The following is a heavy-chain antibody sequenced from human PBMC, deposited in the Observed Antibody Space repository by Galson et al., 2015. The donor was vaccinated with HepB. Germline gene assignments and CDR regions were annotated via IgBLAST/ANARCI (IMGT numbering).Heavy chain of an antibody. CDR2: INPSGGST. J-gene: IGHJ6*02. D-gene: IGHD3-22*01. CDR1: GYTFTSYY. V-gene: IGHV1-46*01. Sequence: SVKVSCKASGYTFTSYYMHWVRQAPGQGLEWMGIINPSGGSTSYAQKFQGRVTMTRDTSTSTVYMELSSLRSEDTAVYYCARANDSSGYYEYYGMDVWGQGTTVTVSS. CDR3: ARANDSSGYYEYYGMDV.